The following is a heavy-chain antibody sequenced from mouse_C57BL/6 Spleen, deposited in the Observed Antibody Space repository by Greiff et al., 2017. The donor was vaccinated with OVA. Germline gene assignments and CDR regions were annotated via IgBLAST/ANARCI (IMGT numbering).Heavy chain of an antibody. CDR1: GYSFTGYN. V-gene: IGHV1-39*01. CDR3: ARGDYDYDGDAMDY. J-gene: IGHJ4*01. D-gene: IGHD2-4*01. Sequence: VHVKQSGPELVKPGASVKISCKASGYSFTGYNMNWVKQSNGKSLEWIGVINPNYGTTSYNQKFKGKATLTVDQSSSTAYMQLNSLTSEDSAVYYCARGDYDYDGDAMDYWGQGTSVTVSS. CDR2: INPNYGTT.